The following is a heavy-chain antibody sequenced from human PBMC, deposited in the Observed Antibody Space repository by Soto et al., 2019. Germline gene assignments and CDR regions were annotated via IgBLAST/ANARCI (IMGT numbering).Heavy chain of an antibody. CDR3: AKETMHFPHFRTPNCFDP. J-gene: IGHJ5*02. V-gene: IGHV3-23*01. CDR1: GFTFSTYA. CDR2: ISGSGGTK. Sequence: GGSLRLSCAASGFTFSTYAMSWVRQAPGKGLEWVSVISGSGGTKYYADSVKGRFTISRDNSKNTVYLQMNSLRAEDTAVYYCAKETMHFPHFRTPNCFDPWDQGTLVTVSS. D-gene: IGHD3-3*02.